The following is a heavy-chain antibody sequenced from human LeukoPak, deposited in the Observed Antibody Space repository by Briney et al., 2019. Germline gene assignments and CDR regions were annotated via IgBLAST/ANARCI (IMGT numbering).Heavy chain of an antibody. CDR2: IYYSGST. Sequence: SETLSLTCTVSGGSISSSSYYWGWIRQPPGKGLEWIGSIYYSGSTYYNPSLKSRVTISVDTSKNQFSLKLSSVTAADTAVYYCARSFGDRSGYFPQPLSFDPWGQGTLVAVSS. CDR3: ARSFGDRSGYFPQPLSFDP. CDR1: GGSISSSSYY. J-gene: IGHJ5*02. V-gene: IGHV4-39*01. D-gene: IGHD3-22*01.